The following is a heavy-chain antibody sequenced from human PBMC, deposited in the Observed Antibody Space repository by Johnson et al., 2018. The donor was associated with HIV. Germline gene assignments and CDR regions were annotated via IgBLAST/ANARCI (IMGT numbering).Heavy chain of an antibody. Sequence: QVQLVESGGGLVQPGRSLRLSCAASGFTFSSYAMHWVRQAPGKGLEWVAVISYDGINKDYADSVKGRFTISRDNSKNTLYLQMNSLRAEDTAVYYCARMTVTSPGFFDIWGQGTMVTVSS. V-gene: IGHV3-30*04. CDR2: ISYDGINK. J-gene: IGHJ3*02. CDR3: ARMTVTSPGFFDI. CDR1: GFTFSSYA. D-gene: IGHD4-17*01.